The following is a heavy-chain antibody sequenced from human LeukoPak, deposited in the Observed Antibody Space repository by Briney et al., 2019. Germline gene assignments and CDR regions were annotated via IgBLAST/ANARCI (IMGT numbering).Heavy chain of an antibody. CDR2: IIPIFGTA. D-gene: IGHD4-17*01. CDR3: ARGDYGVHFDY. CDR1: TFSSXX. Sequence: TFSSXXXXXXRXXXGQGXXWMGGIIPIFGTANYAQKFQGRVTITTDESTSTAYMELSSLRSEDTAVYYCARGDYGVHFDYWGQGTLVTVSS. V-gene: IGHV1-69*05. J-gene: IGHJ4*02.